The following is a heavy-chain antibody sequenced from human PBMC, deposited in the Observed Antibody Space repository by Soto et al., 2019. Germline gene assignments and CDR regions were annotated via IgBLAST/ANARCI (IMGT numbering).Heavy chain of an antibody. J-gene: IGHJ6*02. CDR2: IYPGGSDT. Sequence: GESLKISCQGSGYSFTIYWIGWVRQMPGKGLGWMGVIYPGGSDTRYSPAFQGQVTISADRSIRTAYLQWSSLKASDTARYYCARHPNGYCSSGSCSNGGTDVWGQGTTVTVSS. CDR3: ARHPNGYCSSGSCSNGGTDV. D-gene: IGHD2-15*01. V-gene: IGHV5-51*01. CDR1: GYSFTIYW.